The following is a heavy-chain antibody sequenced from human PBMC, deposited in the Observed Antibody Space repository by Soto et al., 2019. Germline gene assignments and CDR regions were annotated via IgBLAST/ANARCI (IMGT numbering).Heavy chain of an antibody. CDR2: ISWDGGST. V-gene: IGHV3-43*01. CDR3: AKGARTTLGWFDP. J-gene: IGHJ5*02. Sequence: GGSLRLSCAASGFTFDDYTMHWVRQAPGKGLEWVSLISWDGGSTYYTDSVKGRFTISRDNSKNSLYLQMNSLRTEDTALYYCAKGARTTLGWFDPWGQGTLVTVSS. D-gene: IGHD1-7*01. CDR1: GFTFDDYT.